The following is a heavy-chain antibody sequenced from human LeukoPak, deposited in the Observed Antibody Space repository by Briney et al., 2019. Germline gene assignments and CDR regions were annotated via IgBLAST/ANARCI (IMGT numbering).Heavy chain of an antibody. CDR3: ARGPIPYYDFWSGYPRFDP. Sequence: ASVKVSCKASGYTFTGYYMHWVRQAPGQGLEWMGWINPNSGGTNYAQKFQGRVTMTRDTSISTAYMELSRLRSDDTAVYYCARGPIPYYDFWSGYPRFDPWGQGTLVTVSS. CDR1: GYTFTGYY. J-gene: IGHJ5*02. V-gene: IGHV1-2*02. CDR2: INPNSGGT. D-gene: IGHD3-3*01.